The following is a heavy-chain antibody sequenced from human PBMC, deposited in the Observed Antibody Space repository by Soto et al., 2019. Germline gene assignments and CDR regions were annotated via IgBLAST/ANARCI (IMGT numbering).Heavy chain of an antibody. J-gene: IGHJ4*02. CDR1: GFTFSSYS. CDR3: ARGLRYSGYDFVDY. D-gene: IGHD5-12*01. CDR2: ISSSSSYI. Sequence: EVQLVESGGGLVKPGGSLRLSCAASGFTFSSYSMNWVRQAPGEGLEWVSSISSSSSYIYYAGSVKGRFTISRDNAKNSLYLQMNSLRAEDTAVYYCARGLRYSGYDFVDYWGQGTLVTVSS. V-gene: IGHV3-21*01.